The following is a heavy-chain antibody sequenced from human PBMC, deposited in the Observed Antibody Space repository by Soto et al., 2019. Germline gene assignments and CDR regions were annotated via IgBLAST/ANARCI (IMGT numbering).Heavy chain of an antibody. J-gene: IGHJ5*02. CDR1: GYTFTSYG. CDR2: ISAYNGNT. CDR3: ASTKAGFYYGSGSYYNPTFDP. D-gene: IGHD3-10*01. Sequence: ASLKVSCKASGYTFTSYGISWVRQAPGQGLEWMGWISAYNGNTNYAQKLQGRVTMTTDTSTSTAYMELRSLRSEDTAVYYCASTKAGFYYGSGSYYNPTFDPWGPGTLVTVS. V-gene: IGHV1-18*01.